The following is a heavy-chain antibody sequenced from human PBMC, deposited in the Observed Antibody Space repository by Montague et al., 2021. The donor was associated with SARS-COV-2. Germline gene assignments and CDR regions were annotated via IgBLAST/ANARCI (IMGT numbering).Heavy chain of an antibody. Sequence: SETLSLTCTVSGGSISSYYWSWIRQPPGKGLEWIGYIYYSRSTNYNPSLKSRVTISVDTSKNQFSLKLSSVTAADTAVYYCAREYPGFTLDYWGQGTLVTVSS. J-gene: IGHJ4*02. V-gene: IGHV4-59*01. D-gene: IGHD6-25*01. CDR2: IYYSRST. CDR1: GGSISSYY. CDR3: AREYPGFTLDY.